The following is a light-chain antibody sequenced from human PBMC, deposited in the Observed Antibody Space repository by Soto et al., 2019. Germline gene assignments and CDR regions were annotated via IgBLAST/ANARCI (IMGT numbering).Light chain of an antibody. J-gene: IGLJ1*01. Sequence: QSVLTQPPSASGTPGQRVTISCSGSSSNIGSYTVNWYQQLPGTAPKLLIYNDNQRPSGVPDRFSGSKSGTSASLAISGLQSEDEADYFCCSHAGDNTYVFGTGTKVTVL. V-gene: IGLV1-44*01. CDR2: NDN. CDR3: CSHAGDNTYV. CDR1: SSNIGSYT.